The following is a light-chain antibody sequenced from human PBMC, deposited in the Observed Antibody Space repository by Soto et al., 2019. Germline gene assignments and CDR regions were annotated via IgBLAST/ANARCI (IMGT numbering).Light chain of an antibody. CDR2: AVS. CDR3: MHTVKFLWT. V-gene: IGKV2D-29*01. J-gene: IGKJ1*01. CDR1: RSLVYSDGETY. Sequence: IVMTQTPLSLSVTPGQPASISCKSSRSLVYSDGETYVYWYVQKAGQPPQLLIYAVSKRFPGVPDRFRCSGSWKGLAGEISRVEAEDAGLYYCMHTVKFLWTVGEGTKVDIK.